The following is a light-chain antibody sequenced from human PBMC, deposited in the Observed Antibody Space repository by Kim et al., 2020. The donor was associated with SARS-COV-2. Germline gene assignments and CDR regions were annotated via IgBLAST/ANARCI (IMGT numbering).Light chain of an antibody. CDR3: QSYDSSLRGV. CDR1: SSNIGAGYD. Sequence: GQRVTVSCNGSSSNIGAGYDVHWYQQLPGTAPKLLIYGNSNRPSGVSDRFSGSKSGTSASLAITGLQAEDEADYYCQSYDSSLRGVFGGGTQLTVL. V-gene: IGLV1-40*01. J-gene: IGLJ3*02. CDR2: GNS.